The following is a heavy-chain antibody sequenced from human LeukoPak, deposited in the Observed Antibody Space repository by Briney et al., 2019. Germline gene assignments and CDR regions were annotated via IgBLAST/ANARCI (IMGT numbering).Heavy chain of an antibody. J-gene: IGHJ4*02. CDR3: ARKQTGTMYDV. CDR2: FSSGGSA. CDR1: GGSISSSRYY. D-gene: IGHD1-7*01. V-gene: IGHV4-39*07. Sequence: SETLSLTCIVPGGSISSSRYYWAWIRQSPGKGLEWIGTFSSGGSAYYNPSLTSRVSISKDTSDDQFSLRLYSVTAADTAVHYCARKQTGTMYDVWGQGTQVTVSS.